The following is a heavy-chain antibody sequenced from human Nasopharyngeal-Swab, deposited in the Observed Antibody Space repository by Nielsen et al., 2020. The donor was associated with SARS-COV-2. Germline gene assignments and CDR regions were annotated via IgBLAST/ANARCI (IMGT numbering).Heavy chain of an antibody. CDR2: IYHSGST. V-gene: IGHV4-30-2*01. J-gene: IGHJ3*02. CDR1: GGSISSGGYS. CDR3: ARGTTFQDAFDI. Sequence: SETLSLTCAVSGGSISSGGYSWSWIRQPPGKGLEWIGYIYHSGSTYYNPSLKSRVTISVDRPKNQFSLKLSSVTAADTAVYYCARGTTFQDAFDIWGQGTMVTVSS. D-gene: IGHD1/OR15-1a*01.